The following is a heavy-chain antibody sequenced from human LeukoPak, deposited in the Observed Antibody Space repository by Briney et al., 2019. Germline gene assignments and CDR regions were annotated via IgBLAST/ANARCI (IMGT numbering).Heavy chain of an antibody. CDR2: INPNSGGT. CDR3: ARDPSQQWLVRFDY. J-gene: IGHJ4*02. CDR1: GYTFTSYG. Sequence: ASVKVSCKASGYTFTSYGISWVRQAPGQGLEWMGWINPNSGGTNYAQKFQGRVTMTRDTSISTAYMELSRLRSDDTAVYYCARDPSQQWLVRFDYWGQGTLVTVSS. D-gene: IGHD6-19*01. V-gene: IGHV1-2*02.